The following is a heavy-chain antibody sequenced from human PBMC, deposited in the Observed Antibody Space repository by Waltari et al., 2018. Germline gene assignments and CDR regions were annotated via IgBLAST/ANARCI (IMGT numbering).Heavy chain of an antibody. Sequence: QVQLQESGPGLVKPSETLSLTCAVSGYSISSGYYWGWIRQPPGKGLEWIGSIYHSVNIYYNPSLKSRVTISLDTSKNQFSLKLTSVTAADTAVYYCARGGGSSWWEWYFYLWGRGTLVIVSS. J-gene: IGHJ2*01. V-gene: IGHV4-38-2*01. CDR2: IYHSVNI. CDR1: GYSISSGYY. CDR3: ARGGGSSWWEWYFYL. D-gene: IGHD6-13*01.